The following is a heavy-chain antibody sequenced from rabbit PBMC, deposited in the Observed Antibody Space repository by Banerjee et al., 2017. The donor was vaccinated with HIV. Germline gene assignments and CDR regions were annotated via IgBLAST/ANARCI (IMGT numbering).Heavy chain of an antibody. CDR3: ARERFDSYDDYGDYSRGTRLDL. J-gene: IGHJ3*01. CDR2: IYAGSSGST. D-gene: IGHD2-1*01. Sequence: QSLEESGGDLVKPGASLTLTCTASGFSFSSSYYMCWVRQAPGKGLEWIACIYAGSSGSTYYASWAKGRFTISKTSSTTVTLQMTSLTAADTATYFCARERFDSYDDYGDYSRGTRLDLWGPGTLVTVS. CDR1: GFSFSSSYY. V-gene: IGHV1S40*01.